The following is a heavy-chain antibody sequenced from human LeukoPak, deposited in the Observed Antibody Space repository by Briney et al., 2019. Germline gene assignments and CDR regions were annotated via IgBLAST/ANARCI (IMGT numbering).Heavy chain of an antibody. CDR3: AKGQGSEIYKYYFDY. V-gene: IGHV3-23*01. CDR1: GFTFNNYG. CDR2: ISDNT. Sequence: GGSLRLSCAASGFTFNNYGLHWVRQAPGKGLEWVSGISDNTYYADSVRGRFTISRDNSKNTLYLQMNSLRAEDTAVYYCAKGQGSEIYKYYFDYWGQGALVTVSS. D-gene: IGHD3-10*01. J-gene: IGHJ4*02.